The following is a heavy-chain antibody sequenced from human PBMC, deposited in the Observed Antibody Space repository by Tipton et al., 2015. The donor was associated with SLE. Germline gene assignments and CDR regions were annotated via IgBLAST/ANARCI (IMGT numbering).Heavy chain of an antibody. CDR1: GGSFSAYY. V-gene: IGHV4-34*01. D-gene: IGHD3-16*01. CDR3: ASTFWYFDY. CDR2: IKHGGST. J-gene: IGHJ4*02. Sequence: TLSLTCAVYGGSFSAYYWSWIRQPPGKGLEWIGEIKHGGSTNYNPSLKSRVTISVDTSKNQFSLKLSSVTAADTAMYYCASTFWYFDYWGQGTLVTVSS.